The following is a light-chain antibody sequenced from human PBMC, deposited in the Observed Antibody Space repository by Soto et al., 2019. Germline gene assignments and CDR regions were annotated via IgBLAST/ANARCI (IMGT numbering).Light chain of an antibody. J-gene: IGLJ1*01. Sequence: QSVLTQPPSVSGAPGQRVTISCAGSSSNIGAGFDVHWYLQLPGAAPKVLIYGNTNRPSGVPDRFSGSKSGTSASLAITGLRAEDEADYYCSSYAGSSNVFGTGTKLTVL. CDR3: SSYAGSSNV. CDR2: GNT. CDR1: SSNIGAGFD. V-gene: IGLV1-40*01.